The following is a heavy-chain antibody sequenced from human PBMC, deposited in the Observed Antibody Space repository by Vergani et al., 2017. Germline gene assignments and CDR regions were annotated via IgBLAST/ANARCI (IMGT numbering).Heavy chain of an antibody. CDR2: IKQDGSEK. CDR3: VTLAGDPLYIDV. D-gene: IGHD7-27*01. J-gene: IGHJ6*04. V-gene: IGHV3-7*01. Sequence: EVQVVESGGGLVQPGGSLRLSCAASGFTFSVHWMSWVRQAPGKGLEWVANIKQDGSEKYYVDSVKGRFTIARDNARNSVYLQLNSLRAEDTAVYYCVTLAGDPLYIDVWGKGTTVIVSS. CDR1: GFTFSVHW.